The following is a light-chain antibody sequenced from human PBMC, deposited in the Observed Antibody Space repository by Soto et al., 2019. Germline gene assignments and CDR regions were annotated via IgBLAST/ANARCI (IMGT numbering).Light chain of an antibody. CDR2: DAS. CDR1: QSISSW. Sequence: DIQMTQSPSTLSASVGDRVTITCRASQSISSWLAWYQQKPGKAPKLLIYDASSLESGVPSRFSGSGSGTEFTLTISSLQPDDFATSYCQQYNILQAFGQGTKVEIK. CDR3: QQYNILQA. V-gene: IGKV1-5*01. J-gene: IGKJ1*01.